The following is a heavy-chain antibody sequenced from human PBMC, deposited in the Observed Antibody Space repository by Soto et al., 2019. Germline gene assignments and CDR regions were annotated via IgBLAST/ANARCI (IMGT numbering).Heavy chain of an antibody. J-gene: IGHJ4*02. CDR2: ISYDGTNE. Sequence: PGEPLKISCTVAGFTFSAFAMYWVRQAPGKGLEWVALISYDGTNEDYAESVRGRFTISRDNSKNTLYLDMNSLSAEDSAVYFCAKGVVREPAYFDYWGQGTLVTVSS. CDR3: AKGVVREPAYFDY. V-gene: IGHV3-30*18. D-gene: IGHD3-10*01. CDR1: GFTFSAFA.